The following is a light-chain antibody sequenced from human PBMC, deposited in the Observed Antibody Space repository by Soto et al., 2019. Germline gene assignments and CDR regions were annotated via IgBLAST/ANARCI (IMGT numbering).Light chain of an antibody. CDR2: LNSDGSH. J-gene: IGLJ2*01. CDR3: QTWGSGIVV. CDR1: SGHSNYA. V-gene: IGLV4-69*01. Sequence: QLVLTQSPSASASLGASVKLTCTLSSGHSNYAIAWHQQQSEKGPRYLMKLNSDGSHSKGDGLPDRFSGSSSGAERYLSISSLQSEDEADYYCQTWGSGIVVFGGGTTVTVL.